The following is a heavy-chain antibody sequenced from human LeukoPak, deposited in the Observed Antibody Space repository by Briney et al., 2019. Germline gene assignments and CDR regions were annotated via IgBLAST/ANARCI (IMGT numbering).Heavy chain of an antibody. J-gene: IGHJ4*02. Sequence: SETLSLTCAVYGGSFGGYYWSWIRQPPGKGLEWIGEINHSGSTNYNPSLKSRVTISVDTSKNQFSLKLSSVTAADTAVYYCARGSLNITMIVVVLFDYWGQGTLVTVSS. CDR1: GGSFGGYY. D-gene: IGHD3-22*01. CDR2: INHSGST. V-gene: IGHV4-34*01. CDR3: ARGSLNITMIVVVLFDY.